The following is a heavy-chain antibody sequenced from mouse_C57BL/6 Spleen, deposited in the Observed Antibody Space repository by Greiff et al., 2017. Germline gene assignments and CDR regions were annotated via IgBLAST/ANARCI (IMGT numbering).Heavy chain of an antibody. CDR3: ARSSNYYGSSYYFDY. Sequence: VQLQQSGAELVRPGTSVKMSCKASGYTFTNYWIGWAKQRPGHGLEWIGDIYPGGGYTNYNEKFKGKATLTADKSSSTAYMQFSSLTSEDSAIYYCARSSNYYGSSYYFDYWGQGTTLTVSS. D-gene: IGHD1-1*01. CDR2: IYPGGGYT. CDR1: GYTFTNYW. V-gene: IGHV1-63*01. J-gene: IGHJ2*01.